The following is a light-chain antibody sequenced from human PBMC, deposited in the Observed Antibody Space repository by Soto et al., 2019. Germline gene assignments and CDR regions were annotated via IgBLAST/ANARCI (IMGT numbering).Light chain of an antibody. V-gene: IGKV3-20*01. J-gene: IGKJ1*01. CDR1: QILSNNF. CDR2: TTS. CDR3: QQYETAPWT. Sequence: IVLTQSPGTLSLSPGERVTLSCRASQILSNNFLAWYQQRLGQAPRLLVYTTSYRATGVPDRFSGHGSGTDFTLTISRLEPEDFAVYYCQQYETAPWTFGQGTKVEIK.